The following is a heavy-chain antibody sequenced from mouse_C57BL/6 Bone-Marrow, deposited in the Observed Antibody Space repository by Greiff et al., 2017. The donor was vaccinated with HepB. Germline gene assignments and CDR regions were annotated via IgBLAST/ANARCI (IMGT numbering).Heavy chain of an antibody. V-gene: IGHV14-4*01. CDR2: IDPENGDT. J-gene: IGHJ3*01. Sequence: VQLKQSGAELVRPGASVKLSCTASGFNIKDDYMHWVKQRPEQGLEWIGWIDPENGDTEYASKFQGKATITADTSSNTAYLQLSSLTAEDTAVYYCTTPNWAWFAYRGQGTLVTVSA. CDR1: GFNIKDDY. D-gene: IGHD4-1*01. CDR3: TTPNWAWFAY.